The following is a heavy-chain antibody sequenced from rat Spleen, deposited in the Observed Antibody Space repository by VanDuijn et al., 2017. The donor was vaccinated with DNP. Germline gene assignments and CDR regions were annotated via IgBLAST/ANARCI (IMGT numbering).Heavy chain of an antibody. CDR2: ISYDGGRT. Sequence: EVHLVESGGGLVQPGRSLKLSCAASGFTFSDYYMAWVRQAPTKGLEWVAYISYDGGRTYNGDSVKGRFTISRDIAKSTLYLQMNSLRSEDMATYYCARHVLPLRVWDYWGQGVMVTVSS. V-gene: IGHV5-22*01. CDR1: GFTFSDYY. D-gene: IGHD1-4*01. CDR3: ARHVLPLRVWDY. J-gene: IGHJ2*01.